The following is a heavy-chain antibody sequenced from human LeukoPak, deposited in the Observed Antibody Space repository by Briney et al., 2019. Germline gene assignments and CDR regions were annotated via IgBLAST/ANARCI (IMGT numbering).Heavy chain of an antibody. J-gene: IGHJ4*02. CDR3: ARGTTVTPYYFDY. CDR1: GGTFSSYA. Sequence: SVKVSCKASGGTFSSYAISWVRRAPGQGLEWMGGIIPIFGTANYAQKFQGRVTITADESTSTAYMELSSLRSEDTAVYYCARGTTVTPYYFDYWGQGTLVTVSS. CDR2: IIPIFGTA. V-gene: IGHV1-69*13. D-gene: IGHD4-17*01.